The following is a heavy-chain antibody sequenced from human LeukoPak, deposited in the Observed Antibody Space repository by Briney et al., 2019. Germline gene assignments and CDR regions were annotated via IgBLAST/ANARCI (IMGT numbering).Heavy chain of an antibody. CDR2: ISYDGSNK. V-gene: IGHV3-30*04. J-gene: IGHJ4*02. CDR3: ARNGDVAAMFWYFDY. D-gene: IGHD2-15*01. Sequence: PGGSLRLSCAASGFIFSSYAMHWVRQAPGKGLEWVAVISYDGSNKYYADSVKGRFTISRDNSKNTLYLQMNSLRAEDTAVYYCARNGDVAAMFWYFDYWGQGTLVTVSS. CDR1: GFIFSSYA.